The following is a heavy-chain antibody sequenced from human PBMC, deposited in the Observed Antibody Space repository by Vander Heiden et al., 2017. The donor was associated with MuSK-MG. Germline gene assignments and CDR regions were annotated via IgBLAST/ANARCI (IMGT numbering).Heavy chain of an antibody. D-gene: IGHD3-22*01. CDR1: GFSLSNARMG. CDR3: SIVVDSSGDRVGAFDI. J-gene: IGHJ3*02. Sequence: QVTLKESGPVLVKPTETLTLTCTVSGFSLSNARMGVSWIRQPPGKALEWLAHIFSNDEKSYSTSLKSRLTISKDTSKSQGVLTMTNMETVETATYYCSIVVDSSGDRVGAFDIWGQGTMVTVSS. V-gene: IGHV2-26*01. CDR2: IFSNDEK.